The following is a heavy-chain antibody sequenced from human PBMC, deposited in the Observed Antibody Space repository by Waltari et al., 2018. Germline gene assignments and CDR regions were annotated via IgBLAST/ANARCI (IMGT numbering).Heavy chain of an antibody. CDR3: ARDYRLYDSSGYPPGY. CDR1: GYTFTSYV. J-gene: IGHJ4*02. D-gene: IGHD3-22*01. CDR2: INAGNGNT. V-gene: IGHV1-3*01. Sequence: QVQLVQSGAEVKKPGASVKVSCKASGYTFTSYVMHWVRQAPGQRLEWMGWINAGNGNTKYSQKFQGRVTITRDTSASTAYMELSSLRSEDTAVYYCARDYRLYDSSGYPPGYWGQGTLVTVSS.